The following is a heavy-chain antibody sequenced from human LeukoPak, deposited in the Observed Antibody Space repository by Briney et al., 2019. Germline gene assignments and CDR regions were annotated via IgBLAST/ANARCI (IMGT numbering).Heavy chain of an antibody. CDR2: ISYDGSNK. CDR3: ANIALPRNKKWIQLLNGMDV. J-gene: IGHJ6*02. Sequence: GGSLRLSCAASGFTFSSYGRHWVRQAPGKGRGWVAVISYDGSNKYYADSVKGRFTISRDNSKNTLYLQMNSLRAEDTAVYYCANIALPRNKKWIQLLNGMDVWGQGTTVTVSS. CDR1: GFTFSSYG. V-gene: IGHV3-30*18. D-gene: IGHD5-18*01.